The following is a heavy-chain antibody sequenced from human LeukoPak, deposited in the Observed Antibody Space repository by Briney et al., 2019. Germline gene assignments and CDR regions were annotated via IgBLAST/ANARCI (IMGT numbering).Heavy chain of an antibody. D-gene: IGHD3-22*01. CDR3: ASGSSAYYYLDY. CDR2: INSDGSST. J-gene: IGHJ4*02. Sequence: PGGSLRLSCAASEFTFSRYWMHWVRQAPGKGLVRVSRINSDGSSTSYADSVKGRFTISRDNAKSTLYLQMNSLRAEDTAVYYCASGSSAYYYLDYWGQGTLVTVSS. V-gene: IGHV3-74*01. CDR1: EFTFSRYW.